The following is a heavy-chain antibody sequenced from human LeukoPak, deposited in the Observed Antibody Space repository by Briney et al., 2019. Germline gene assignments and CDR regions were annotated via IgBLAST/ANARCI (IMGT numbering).Heavy chain of an antibody. CDR3: ARAGTTVTIGWFDP. Sequence: ASVKVSCKASGDTFTSYGISWVRQAPGQGREWMGWISAYNGNTNYAQKLQGRVTLTTDTSPSTAYMELRSLRSDDTAVYYCARAGTTVTIGWFDPWGQGALVTVSS. V-gene: IGHV1-18*01. CDR2: ISAYNGNT. D-gene: IGHD4-17*01. J-gene: IGHJ5*02. CDR1: GDTFTSYG.